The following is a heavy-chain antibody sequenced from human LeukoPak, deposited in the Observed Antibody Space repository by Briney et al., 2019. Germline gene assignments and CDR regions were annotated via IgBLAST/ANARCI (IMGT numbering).Heavy chain of an antibody. CDR2: IYSGGST. J-gene: IGHJ4*02. CDR1: GFTVSSNY. V-gene: IGHV3-66*01. CDR3: ARAITMIVVVTEYYFDY. D-gene: IGHD3-22*01. Sequence: PGGSLRLSCAASGFTVSSNYMSWVRQAPGKGLEWVSVIYSGGSTYYADSVKGRFTISRDNSKNTLYLQMNSLRAEDTAVYYCARAITMIVVVTEYYFDYWGQGTLVTVSS.